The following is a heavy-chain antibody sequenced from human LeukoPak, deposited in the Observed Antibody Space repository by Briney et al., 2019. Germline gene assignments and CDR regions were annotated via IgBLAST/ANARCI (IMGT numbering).Heavy chain of an antibody. CDR2: MNPNSGNT. Sequence: ASVKVSCKASGYTFTSYDINWVRQATGQGLEWMGWMNPNSGNTGYAQKFQGRVTITRNTSISTAYMELSSLRSGDTAVYYCARGRRGTMVRRAGWFDPWGQGTLVTVSS. CDR1: GYTFTSYD. J-gene: IGHJ5*02. D-gene: IGHD3-10*01. V-gene: IGHV1-8*03. CDR3: ARGRRGTMVRRAGWFDP.